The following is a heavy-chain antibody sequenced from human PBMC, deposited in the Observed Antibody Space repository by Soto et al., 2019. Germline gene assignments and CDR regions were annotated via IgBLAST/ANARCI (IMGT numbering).Heavy chain of an antibody. CDR3: TAVPYYYDSSGYWD. Sequence: GGSLRLSCAASGLTPSNAWLSWVRQAPGNGLEWVGRTKSKTDGATTDHAAPVKGRFTISRDDSKNALYLQMNSLKTEDTAVCYCTAVPYYYDSSGYWDWGQGTLVTVSS. D-gene: IGHD3-22*01. CDR1: GLTPSNAW. V-gene: IGHV3-15*01. J-gene: IGHJ4*02. CDR2: TKSKTDGATT.